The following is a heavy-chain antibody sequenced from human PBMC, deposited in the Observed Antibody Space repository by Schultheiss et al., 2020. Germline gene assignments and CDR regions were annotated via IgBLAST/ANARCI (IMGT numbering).Heavy chain of an antibody. CDR2: IKSKSDGGTT. Sequence: GGSLRLSCAASGFTFTNVWMSWVRQAPGKGLEWVGRIKSKSDGGTTDYAAPVKGSFTISRDEYKNSLYLQIKSLRVEDTAVYYCARDDSMDGMDVWGQGTTVTVSS. CDR3: ARDDSMDGMDV. J-gene: IGHJ6*02. D-gene: IGHD2-21*02. CDR1: GFTFTNVW. V-gene: IGHV3-15*01.